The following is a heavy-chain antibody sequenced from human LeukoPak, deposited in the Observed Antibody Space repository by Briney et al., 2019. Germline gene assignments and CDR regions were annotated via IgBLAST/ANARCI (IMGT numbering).Heavy chain of an antibody. Sequence: GGSLRLSCAASGFTFSSYSMNWVRQAPGKGLEWVSSISSSSSYIYYADSVKGRFTISRDNAKNSLYLQMNSLRAEDTAVYYCARDSSYYYDSSGYYYFDYWSQGTLVTVSS. CDR3: ARDSSYYYDSSGYYYFDY. D-gene: IGHD3-22*01. J-gene: IGHJ4*02. V-gene: IGHV3-21*01. CDR1: GFTFSSYS. CDR2: ISSSSSYI.